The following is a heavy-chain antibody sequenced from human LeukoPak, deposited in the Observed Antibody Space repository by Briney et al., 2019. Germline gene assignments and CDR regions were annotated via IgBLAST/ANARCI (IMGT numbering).Heavy chain of an antibody. D-gene: IGHD6-6*01. Sequence: GGSLRLSCVVSGFTVSNNYVSWVRQAPGKGLEWVSLIYSDGRTQYADSVKGRFTISRDNSKNTLYLQMNSLRAEDTAVYYCARDRVSYSSSGFDPWGQGTLVIVSS. CDR3: ARDRVSYSSSGFDP. CDR1: GFTVSNNY. V-gene: IGHV3-66*02. CDR2: IYSDGRT. J-gene: IGHJ5*02.